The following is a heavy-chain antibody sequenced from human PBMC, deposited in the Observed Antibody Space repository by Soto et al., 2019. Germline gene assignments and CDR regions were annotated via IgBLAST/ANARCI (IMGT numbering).Heavy chain of an antibody. Sequence: PGGSLRLSCAASGFTFSNSAMTWVRQAPGKGLEWVSGLNGSGGSTSSADSVKGRFAISRDKSKNTLYLQMNNLRDGDTAVYYWARGFSAGKGSPPDFWGQGTLVTVSS. CDR2: LNGSGGST. J-gene: IGHJ4*02. V-gene: IGHV3-23*01. D-gene: IGHD3-10*01. CDR1: GFTFSNSA. CDR3: ARGFSAGKGSPPDF.